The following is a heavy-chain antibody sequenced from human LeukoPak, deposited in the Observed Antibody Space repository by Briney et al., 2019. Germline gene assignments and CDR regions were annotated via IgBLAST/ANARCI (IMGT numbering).Heavy chain of an antibody. J-gene: IGHJ3*02. D-gene: IGHD3-10*01. Sequence: SETLSLTCAVYGGSFSGYYWSWIRQPPGKGLEWIGEINHSGSTNYNPSLKSRVTISVDTSKNQFSLKLSPVTAADTAVYYCARGSRRFGELYPLDIWGQGTMVTVSS. CDR2: INHSGST. CDR3: ARGSRRFGELYPLDI. V-gene: IGHV4-34*01. CDR1: GGSFSGYY.